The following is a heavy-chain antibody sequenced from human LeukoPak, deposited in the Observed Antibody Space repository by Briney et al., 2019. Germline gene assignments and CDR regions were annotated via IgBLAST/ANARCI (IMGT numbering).Heavy chain of an antibody. D-gene: IGHD6-19*01. Sequence: PGRSLRLSCAASGFTFSSYGMHWVRQAPGKGLEWVAVIWYDGSNKYYADSVKGRFTISRDNSKNTLYLQMNSLRAEDTAVYYCAKNPQVAAPTWFDYWGQGTLVTVSS. CDR2: IWYDGSNK. V-gene: IGHV3-33*06. CDR3: AKNPQVAAPTWFDY. CDR1: GFTFSSYG. J-gene: IGHJ4*02.